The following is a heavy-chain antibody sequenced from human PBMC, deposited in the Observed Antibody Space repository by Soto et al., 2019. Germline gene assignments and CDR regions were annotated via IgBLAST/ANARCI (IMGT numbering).Heavy chain of an antibody. Sequence: QVQLQESGPGLVKPSQTLSLNCSVSGGSINTDDYYWSWIRQHAGQGLEWIGYIFYSGTTYYNPSLKSRISISLDTSKNQFSLGMSSVTAADTAMYYCARVRGHAFVIRGQGTMVTVSS. CDR2: IFYSGTT. CDR3: ARVRGHAFVI. CDR1: GGSINTDDYY. V-gene: IGHV4-31*03. J-gene: IGHJ3*02. D-gene: IGHD3-10*01.